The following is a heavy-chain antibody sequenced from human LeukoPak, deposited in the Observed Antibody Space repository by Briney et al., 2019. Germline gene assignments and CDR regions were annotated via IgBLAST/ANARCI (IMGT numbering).Heavy chain of an antibody. CDR3: AKPDSSTWYGRGFDH. CDR1: GFTFSSYS. J-gene: IGHJ4*02. D-gene: IGHD6-13*01. CDR2: ISYDGNNE. Sequence: GGSLRLSCAASGFTFSSYSMNWVRQAPGKGLEWVAVISYDGNNEYYADSVKGRFTISRDNSKNTMDLQMNTLRAEDTAIYYCAKPDSSTWYGRGFDHWGQGTLVTVSS. V-gene: IGHV3-30*18.